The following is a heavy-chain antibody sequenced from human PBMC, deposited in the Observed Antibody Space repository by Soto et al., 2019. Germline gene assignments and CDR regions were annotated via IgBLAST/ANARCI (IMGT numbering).Heavy chain of an antibody. Sequence: SETLSLTCTVSGGSISSGDYYWSWIRQPPGKGLEWIGYIYYSGSTYYNPSLKSRVTISVDTSKNQLSLKLSSVTAADTAVYYCARGDHSSSGNWFDPWGQGTLVTVSS. CDR1: GGSISSGDYY. CDR2: IYYSGST. D-gene: IGHD6-13*01. V-gene: IGHV4-30-4*01. J-gene: IGHJ5*02. CDR3: ARGDHSSSGNWFDP.